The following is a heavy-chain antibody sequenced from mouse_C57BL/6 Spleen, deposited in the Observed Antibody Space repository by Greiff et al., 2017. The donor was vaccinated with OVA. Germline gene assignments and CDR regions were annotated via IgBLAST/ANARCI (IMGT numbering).Heavy chain of an antibody. Sequence: EVQLQQSGPELVKPGASVKISCKASGYTFTDYYMNWVKQSHGKSLEWIGDINPNNGGTSYNQKFKGKATLTVDKSSSTAYMELRSLTSEDSAVYYCARGGYFWDVGAMDYWGQGTSVTVSS. V-gene: IGHV1-26*01. CDR1: GYTFTDYY. CDR2: INPNNGGT. CDR3: ARGGYFWDVGAMDY. D-gene: IGHD4-1*01. J-gene: IGHJ4*01.